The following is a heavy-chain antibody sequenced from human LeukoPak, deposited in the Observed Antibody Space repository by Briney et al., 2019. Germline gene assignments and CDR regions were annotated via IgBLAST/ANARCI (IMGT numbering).Heavy chain of an antibody. CDR1: GFTFSSYG. J-gene: IGHJ4*02. V-gene: IGHV3-30*02. Sequence: GGSLRLSCAASGFTFSSYGMHWVRQAPGKGLEWVAFIRYDGSNKYYADSVKGRFTISRDNSKNTLYLQMNSLRAEDTAVYYCAKDPASGYDFYYFDYWGQGTLVTVSS. CDR3: AKDPASGYDFYYFDY. CDR2: IRYDGSNK. D-gene: IGHD5-12*01.